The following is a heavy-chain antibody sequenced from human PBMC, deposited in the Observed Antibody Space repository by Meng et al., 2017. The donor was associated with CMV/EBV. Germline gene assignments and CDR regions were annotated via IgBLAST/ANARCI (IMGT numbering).Heavy chain of an antibody. Sequence: ASVKVSCKASGYTFTSYDINWVRPATGQGLEWMGWMNPNSGNTGYAQKFQGRVTMTRNTSISTAYMELSSLRSEDTAVYYCARGQGEYYYYGMDVWGQGTTVTVSS. D-gene: IGHD3-16*01. V-gene: IGHV1-8*01. J-gene: IGHJ6*02. CDR1: GYTFTSYD. CDR3: ARGQGEYYYYGMDV. CDR2: MNPNSGNT.